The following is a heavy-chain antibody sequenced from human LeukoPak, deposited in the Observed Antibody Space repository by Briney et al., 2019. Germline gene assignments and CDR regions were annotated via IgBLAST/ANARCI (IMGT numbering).Heavy chain of an antibody. D-gene: IGHD3-22*01. J-gene: IGHJ4*02. Sequence: ASVKVSCKASGYTFTGYYMHWVRQAPGQGLEWMGGINPNSGGTNYAQKFQGRVTMTRDTSISTAYMELSRLRSDDTAVYYCARVKAPPYYYDSSGYHYFFDYWGQGTLVTVSS. CDR1: GYTFTGYY. CDR3: ARVKAPPYYYDSSGYHYFFDY. CDR2: INPNSGGT. V-gene: IGHV1-2*02.